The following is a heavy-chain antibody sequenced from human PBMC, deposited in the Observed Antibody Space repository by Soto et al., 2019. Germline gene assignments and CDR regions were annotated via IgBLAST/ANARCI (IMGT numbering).Heavy chain of an antibody. CDR2: INHSGST. CDR3: ARGPSGYCSSTSCYGRGWFDP. J-gene: IGHJ5*02. Sequence: SETLSLTCAVYGGSFSGCYWSWIRQPPGKGLEWIGEINHSGSTNYNPSLKSRVTISVDTSKNQFSLKLSSVTAADTAVYYCARGPSGYCSSTSCYGRGWFDPWGQGTLVTV. D-gene: IGHD2-2*01. V-gene: IGHV4-34*01. CDR1: GGSFSGCY.